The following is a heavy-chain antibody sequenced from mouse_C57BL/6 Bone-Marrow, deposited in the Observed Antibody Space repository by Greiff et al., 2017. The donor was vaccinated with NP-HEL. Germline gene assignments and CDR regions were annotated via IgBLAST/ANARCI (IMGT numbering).Heavy chain of an antibody. CDR1: GFTFSSYG. J-gene: IGHJ3*01. CDR2: ISSGGSYN. D-gene: IGHD2-4*01. Sequence: EVKLVESGGDLVKPGGSLKLSCAASGFTFSSYGMSWVRQTPDKRLEWVATISSGGSYNYYPDSVKGRFTIPRANAKNHLYLQMSSLKSEDTAMYYCASPYDYGVAWFAYGGQGTLVTVSA. CDR3: ASPYDYGVAWFAY. V-gene: IGHV5-6*01.